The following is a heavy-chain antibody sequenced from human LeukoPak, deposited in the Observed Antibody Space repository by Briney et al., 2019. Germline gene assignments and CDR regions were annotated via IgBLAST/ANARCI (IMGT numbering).Heavy chain of an antibody. CDR1: GGSISSGSYY. CDR3: ARVRGYSSSWTAGNFDY. V-gene: IGHV4-61*02. Sequence: SETLSLTCTVSGGSISSGSYYWSWIRQPAGKGLEWIGRIYTSGSTNYNPSLKSRVTISVDTSKNQFSLKLSSVTAADTAVYYCARVRGYSSSWTAGNFDYWGQGTLVTVSS. D-gene: IGHD6-13*01. CDR2: IYTSGST. J-gene: IGHJ4*02.